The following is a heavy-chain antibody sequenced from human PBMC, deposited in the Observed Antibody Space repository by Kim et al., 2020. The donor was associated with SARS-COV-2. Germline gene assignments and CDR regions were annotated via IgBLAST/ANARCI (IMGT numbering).Heavy chain of an antibody. Sequence: GGSLRLSCVASGFTFDIYAMSWVRQAPGKGLEWVSVISGSGVNKYYADSVRGRFTISRDNSKNTLYLQMNSLRDEDTALYYCAKMVGMDDYYYYIYYC. CDR2: ISGSGVNK. CDR1: GFTFDIYA. CDR3: AKMVGMDDYYYYIYYC. V-gene: IGHV3-23*01. J-gene: IGHJ6*01. D-gene: IGHD3-16*01.